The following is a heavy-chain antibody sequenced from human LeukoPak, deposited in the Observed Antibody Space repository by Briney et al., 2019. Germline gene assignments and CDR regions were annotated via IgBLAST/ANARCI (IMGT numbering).Heavy chain of an antibody. CDR3: ARPAYEGYCSSTSCYDNWFDP. CDR1: GFTFSSYE. J-gene: IGHJ5*02. V-gene: IGHV3-48*03. D-gene: IGHD2-2*01. CDR2: ISSSGSTI. Sequence: PGGSLRLSCAASGFTFSSYEMNWVRQAPGKGLEWVSYISSSGSTIYYADSVKGRFTISRDNAKNSLYLQMNSLRAEDTAVYYCARPAYEGYCSSTSCYDNWFDPWGQGTLVTVSS.